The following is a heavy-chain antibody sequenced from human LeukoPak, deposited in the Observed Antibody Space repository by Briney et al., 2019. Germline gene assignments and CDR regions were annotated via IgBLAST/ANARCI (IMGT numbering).Heavy chain of an antibody. J-gene: IGHJ4*02. Sequence: PSETLSLTCAVYGGSFSGYYWSWIRQPPGKGLEWIGSIYYSGSTYYNPSLKSRVTISVDTSKNQFSLKLSSVTAADTAVYYCASPPPYSNYVYFDYWGQGTLVTVSS. CDR3: ASPPPYSNYVYFDY. CDR2: IYYSGST. V-gene: IGHV4-34*01. CDR1: GGSFSGYY. D-gene: IGHD4-4*01.